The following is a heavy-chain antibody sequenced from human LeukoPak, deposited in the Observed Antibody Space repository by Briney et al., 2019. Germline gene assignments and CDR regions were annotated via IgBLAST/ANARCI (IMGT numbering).Heavy chain of an antibody. J-gene: IGHJ4*02. Sequence: SETLSLTCTVSGGSTSSSSYYWGWIRQPPGKGLEWIGSIYYSGSTYYNPSLKSRVTISVDTSKNQFSLKLSSVTAADTAVYYCARFIVVVTAPDYWGQGTLVTVSS. CDR1: GGSTSSSSYY. D-gene: IGHD2-21*02. CDR2: IYYSGST. V-gene: IGHV4-39*07. CDR3: ARFIVVVTAPDY.